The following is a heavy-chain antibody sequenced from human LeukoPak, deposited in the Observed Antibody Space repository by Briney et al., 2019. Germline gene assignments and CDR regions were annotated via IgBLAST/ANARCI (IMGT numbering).Heavy chain of an antibody. Sequence: SETLSLTCTVSGGSISSYYWSWIREPPGKGLEWSGYIYYSGSTNYNPSLKSRVTISVDTSKNQFSLKLSSVTAADTAVYYCARDNRIRGSSSIHGMAVWGQGTTVTVSS. V-gene: IGHV4-59*01. D-gene: IGHD6-13*01. J-gene: IGHJ6*02. CDR1: GGSISSYY. CDR3: ARDNRIRGSSSIHGMAV. CDR2: IYYSGST.